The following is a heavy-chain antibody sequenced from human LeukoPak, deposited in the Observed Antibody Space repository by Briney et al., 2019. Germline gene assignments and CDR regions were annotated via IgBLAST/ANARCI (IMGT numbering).Heavy chain of an antibody. CDR3: VRGHDSSGYYYGD. V-gene: IGHV4-4*08. J-gene: IGHJ4*02. CDR2: IDTSGST. Sequence: PSETLSPTCTVSGGSISSYYWSWIRQPPGKGLEWIGYIDTSGSTNYNPSLKSRVTISVDTSKNQFSLKLTSVTAADTAVYYCVRGHDSSGYYYGDWGQGTLVTVSS. D-gene: IGHD3-22*01. CDR1: GGSISSYY.